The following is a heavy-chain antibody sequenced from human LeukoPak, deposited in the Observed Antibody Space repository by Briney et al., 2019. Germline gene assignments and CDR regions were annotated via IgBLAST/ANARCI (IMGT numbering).Heavy chain of an antibody. CDR3: ARGGYVDY. Sequence: SETLSLTCAVYGGSFSGYYWSWIRQPPGKGLEWIGEINHSGSTNYNSSLKSRVTIPVDTSMNQFSLKLSSVTAADTAVYYCARGGYVDYWGQGTLVTVSS. CDR1: GGSFSGYY. V-gene: IGHV4-34*01. CDR2: INHSGST. J-gene: IGHJ4*02.